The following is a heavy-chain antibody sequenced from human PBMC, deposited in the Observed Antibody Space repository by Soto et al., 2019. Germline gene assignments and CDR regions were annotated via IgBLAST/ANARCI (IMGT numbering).Heavy chain of an antibody. Sequence: GASVKVSCKASGGTFSSYAISWVRQAPGQGLEWMGGIIPIFGTANYAQKFQGRVTITADESTGTVYLELNRLTSEDTALYYCARDSTTMVTGFDNWGRGTLVTVSS. D-gene: IGHD2-15*01. CDR1: GGTFSSYA. CDR3: ARDSTTMVTGFDN. J-gene: IGHJ4*02. V-gene: IGHV1-69*13. CDR2: IIPIFGTA.